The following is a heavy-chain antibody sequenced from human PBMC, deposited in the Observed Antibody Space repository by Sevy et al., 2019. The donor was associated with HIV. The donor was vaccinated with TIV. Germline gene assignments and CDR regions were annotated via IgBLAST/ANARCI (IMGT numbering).Heavy chain of an antibody. J-gene: IGHJ4*02. Sequence: GGSLRLSYAASGFSFSSYEMNWVRQAPGKGLEWLSYISNSGSSVYYSDSVRGRFTISRDNARNSLYLQMNSLRAEDTAVYYCARDLPPSATTVAHFDCWGQGILVTVSS. CDR3: ARDLPPSATTVAHFDC. D-gene: IGHD4-17*01. V-gene: IGHV3-48*03. CDR2: ISNSGSSV. CDR1: GFSFSSYE.